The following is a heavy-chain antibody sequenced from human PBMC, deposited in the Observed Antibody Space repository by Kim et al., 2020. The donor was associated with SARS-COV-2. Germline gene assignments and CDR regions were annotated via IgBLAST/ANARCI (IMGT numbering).Heavy chain of an antibody. V-gene: IGHV3-7*01. CDR1: GFTFSSYW. CDR3: GTSFIDSGYDWAY. D-gene: IGHD5-12*01. J-gene: IGHJ4*02. CDR2: IKQDGSAK. Sequence: GGSLRLSCAASGFTFSSYWMSWVRQAPGKGLEWVANIKQDGSAKYYEDSVKGRLTISRDNAKNSLYLQMNSLRAEDTAVYYCGTSFIDSGYDWAYWGQGTLVTVSS.